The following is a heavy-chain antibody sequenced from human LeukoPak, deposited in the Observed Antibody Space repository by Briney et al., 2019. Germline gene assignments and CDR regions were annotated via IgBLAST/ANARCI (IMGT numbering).Heavy chain of an antibody. CDR1: GYTFTSYG. Sequence: ASVKVSCKASGYTFTSYGIGWVRQAPGQGLEWMGWISAYNGNTNYAQKLQGRVTMTTDTSTSTAYMELRSLRSDDTAVYYCARWDYGDYRFDPWGQGTLVTVSS. V-gene: IGHV1-18*01. D-gene: IGHD4-17*01. CDR2: ISAYNGNT. J-gene: IGHJ5*02. CDR3: ARWDYGDYRFDP.